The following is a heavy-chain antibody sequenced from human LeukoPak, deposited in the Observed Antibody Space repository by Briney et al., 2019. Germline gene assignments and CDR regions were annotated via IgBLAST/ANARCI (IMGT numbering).Heavy chain of an antibody. CDR1: GFTFSGSA. CDR2: IRSEANSYAT. V-gene: IGHV3-73*01. CDR3: TLQPGYYYDSSGYYYAD. J-gene: IGHJ4*02. D-gene: IGHD3-22*01. Sequence: GGSLRLSCAASGFTFSGSAMHWVRQASGKGLEWVGRIRSEANSYATAYAASVKGRFTISRDDSKNTAYLQMNSLKTEDTAVYYCTLQPGYYYDSSGYYYADWGQGTLVTVSS.